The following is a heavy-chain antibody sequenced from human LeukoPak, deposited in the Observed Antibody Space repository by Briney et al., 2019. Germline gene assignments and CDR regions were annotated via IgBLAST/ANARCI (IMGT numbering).Heavy chain of an antibody. CDR2: INPNSGGT. J-gene: IGHJ6*02. D-gene: IGHD5-12*01. CDR3: ARDKKGGYSGYEEYYYYGMDV. V-gene: IGHV1-2*02. Sequence: GASVKVSCKASGYTFIGYHMHWVRQAPGQGLECMGWINPNSGGTNYAQKFQGRVTMTRDTSISTAYMELSRLRSDDTAVYYCARDKKGGYSGYEEYYYYGMDVWGQGTTVTVSS. CDR1: GYTFIGYH.